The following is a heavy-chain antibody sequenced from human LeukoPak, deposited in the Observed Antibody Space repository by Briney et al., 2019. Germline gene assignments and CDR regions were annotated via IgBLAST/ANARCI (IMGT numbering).Heavy chain of an antibody. Sequence: GGSLRLSCTASGFTFSSYWMTWVRQAPGKGLEWVANIKEDGSKTFYVDSVKGRFTISRDNAKNTLYLQMNSLRAEDTAVYYCASTYLRGRRVDYWGQGTLVTVSS. CDR2: IKEDGSKT. CDR1: GFTFSSYW. D-gene: IGHD2-2*01. V-gene: IGHV3-7*01. CDR3: ASTYLRGRRVDY. J-gene: IGHJ4*02.